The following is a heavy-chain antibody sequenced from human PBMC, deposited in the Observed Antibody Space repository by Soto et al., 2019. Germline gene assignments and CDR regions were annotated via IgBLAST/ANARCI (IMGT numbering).Heavy chain of an antibody. V-gene: IGHV3-11*01. Sequence: QVQLVESGGGLVQPGGSLRLSCAASGFTFSDYYMSWIRQAPGKGLEWVSYISSSGSTIYYADSVKGRFTISRDNSKNSLYRQMNSLRAEDTAVYYCAIHRRMYYYGSGYFDYWGQGTLVPVSS. D-gene: IGHD3-10*01. J-gene: IGHJ4*02. CDR3: AIHRRMYYYGSGYFDY. CDR2: ISSSGSTI. CDR1: GFTFSDYY.